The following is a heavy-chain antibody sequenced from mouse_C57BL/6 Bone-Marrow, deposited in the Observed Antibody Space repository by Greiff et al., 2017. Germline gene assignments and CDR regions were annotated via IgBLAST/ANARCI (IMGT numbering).Heavy chain of an antibody. D-gene: IGHD1-1*01. J-gene: IGHJ2*01. CDR1: GFTFSDYG. V-gene: IGHV5-17*01. CDR2: ISSGSSTI. CDR3: ARPRSSYFDY. Sequence: EVKLVESGGGLVKPGGSLKLSCAASGFTFSDYGMHWVRQAPEKGLEWVAYISSGSSTIYYADTVKGRFTISRDNAQNTLFLQMTSLRSEDTAMYYCARPRSSYFDYWGQGTTLTVSS.